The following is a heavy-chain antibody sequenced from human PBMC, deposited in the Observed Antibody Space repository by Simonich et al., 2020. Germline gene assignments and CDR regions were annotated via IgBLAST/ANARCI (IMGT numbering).Heavy chain of an antibody. CDR1: GYNFTSYG. J-gene: IGHJ4*02. CDR2: IRSYKGHT. D-gene: IGHD2-15*01. V-gene: IGHV1-18*01. CDR3: ARASRGTWWYYYFDY. Sequence: QVQLVQFGAEVKKPGASVKVSCKASGYNFTSYGISWVQQAPGHGPEWIGCIRSYKGHTTYAQKLQGRVTMTPDSTTRTANMERRSLRSDDTAVYYGARASRGTWWYYYFDYWGQGTLVTVSS.